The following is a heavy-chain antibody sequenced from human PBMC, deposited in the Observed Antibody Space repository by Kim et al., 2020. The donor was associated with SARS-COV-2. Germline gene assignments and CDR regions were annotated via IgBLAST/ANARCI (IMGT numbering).Heavy chain of an antibody. Sequence: TSYADSGKGQFTIARDNAKNTLYLQMNSLRAEDTAVYYCSRDREWELLSYWGQGTLVTVSS. CDR2: T. CDR3: SRDREWELLSY. V-gene: IGHV3-74*01. J-gene: IGHJ4*02. D-gene: IGHD1-26*01.